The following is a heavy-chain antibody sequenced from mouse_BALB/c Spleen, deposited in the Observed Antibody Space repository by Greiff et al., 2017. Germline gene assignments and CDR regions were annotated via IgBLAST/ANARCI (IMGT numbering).Heavy chain of an antibody. CDR3: ARDELGLFDY. Sequence: EVKLMESGGGLVQPGGSLKLSCAASGFTFSSYGMSWVRQTPDKRLELVATINSNGGSTYYPDSVKGRFTISRDNAKNTLYLQMSSLKSEDTAMYYCARDELGLFDYWGQGTTLTVSS. CDR1: GFTFSSYG. J-gene: IGHJ2*01. CDR2: INSNGGST. V-gene: IGHV5-6-3*01. D-gene: IGHD4-1*01.